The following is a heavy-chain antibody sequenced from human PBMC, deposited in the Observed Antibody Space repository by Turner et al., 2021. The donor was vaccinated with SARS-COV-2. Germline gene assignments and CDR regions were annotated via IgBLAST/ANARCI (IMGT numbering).Heavy chain of an antibody. CDR1: GFTFGEYT. CDR3: ARDSYDYGSDGFDY. V-gene: IGHV3-49*04. Sequence: EVQLVVSGGGLVQPGRSLTLSCTHSGFTFGEYTMNWVRQTPGKGLEWVGLIRSKADGGTTENAASVKGRFTISRDGSESIAYLQMNSLKTDDTAVSYCARDSYDYGSDGFDYWGQGILVTVSS. CDR2: IRSKADGGTT. J-gene: IGHJ4*02. D-gene: IGHD3-10*01.